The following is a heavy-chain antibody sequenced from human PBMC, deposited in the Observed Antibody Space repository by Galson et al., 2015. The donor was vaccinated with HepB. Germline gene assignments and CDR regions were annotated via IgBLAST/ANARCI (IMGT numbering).Heavy chain of an antibody. V-gene: IGHV4-59*08. CDR3: ARHEVGQWLYFDY. CDR1: GGSISSYY. Sequence: ESGPGLVKPSETLSLTCTVSGGSISSYYWSWIRQPPGKGLEWIGYIYYSGSTNYNPSLKSRVTISVDTFKNQFFLKMSSVTAADTAVYYCARHEVGQWLYFDYWGQGTLVTVSS. CDR2: IYYSGST. J-gene: IGHJ4*02. D-gene: IGHD6-19*01.